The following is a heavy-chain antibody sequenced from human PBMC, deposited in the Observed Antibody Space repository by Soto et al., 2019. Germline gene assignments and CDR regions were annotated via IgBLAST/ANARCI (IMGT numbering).Heavy chain of an antibody. V-gene: IGHV3-53*01. Sequence: PGGSLRLSCAASEFTVSSNYMNWVRQAPGKGLECVSTIYSGGSTYYADSVKGRFTISRDNSKNTLYLQMNNLRAEDTAVYYCEGRVGATNSGMDVWGQGTTVTVSS. CDR1: EFTVSSNY. D-gene: IGHD1-26*01. J-gene: IGHJ6*02. CDR3: EGRVGATNSGMDV. CDR2: IYSGGST.